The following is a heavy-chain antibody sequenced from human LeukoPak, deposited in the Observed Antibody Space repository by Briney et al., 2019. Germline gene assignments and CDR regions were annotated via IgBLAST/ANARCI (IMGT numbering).Heavy chain of an antibody. J-gene: IGHJ3*01. CDR3: AKDIQLST. V-gene: IGHV3-23*01. Sequence: GGSLRLSCAVSGFTFRGAAMTWVRQAPGKGLEWVSLISSSGNNTYYADSVKGRFTISRDNSKNTLSLQMNSLRVEDTAIYYCAKDIQLSTWGLGTRVTVSS. CDR2: ISSSGNNT. CDR1: GFTFRGAA. D-gene: IGHD5-24*01.